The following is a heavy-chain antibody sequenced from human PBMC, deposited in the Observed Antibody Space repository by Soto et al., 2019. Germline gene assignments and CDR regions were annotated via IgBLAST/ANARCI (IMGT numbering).Heavy chain of an antibody. V-gene: IGHV4-59*01. D-gene: IGHD4-17*01. CDR2: YSGFT. J-gene: IGHJ4*02. Sequence: QVQLQESGPGLVKPSETLSLTCTVSGGSITTYQWSWIRQPPGKGLEWIGGYSGFTDYNPSLESRATISVDHPKNQFSLTLRSVTAAYSAVYYGAKVHVDYSFFFDFWGQGALVTVSS. CDR1: GGSITTYQ. CDR3: AKVHVDYSFFFDF.